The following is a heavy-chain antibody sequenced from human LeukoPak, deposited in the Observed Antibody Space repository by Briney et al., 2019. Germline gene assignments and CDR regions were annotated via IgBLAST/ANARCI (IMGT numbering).Heavy chain of an antibody. CDR3: AREGWDQRDTAAFDH. J-gene: IGHJ4*02. CDR1: GYTFTGHY. Sequence: EASVKVSCKASGYTFTGHYMHWARQAPGQGLEWLGWINPNSGDRNSAQKSQGRVTMTRDTSISTVYMELSRLGRDDTAVYYCAREGWDQRDTAAFDHWGQGTLVTVSS. CDR2: INPNSGDR. D-gene: IGHD6-19*01. V-gene: IGHV1-2*02.